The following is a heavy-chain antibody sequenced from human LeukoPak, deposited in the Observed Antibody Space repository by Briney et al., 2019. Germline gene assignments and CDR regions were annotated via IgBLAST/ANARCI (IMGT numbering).Heavy chain of an antibody. CDR1: GYTFTSYG. CDR3: ARGAASGSYRGGAFDI. D-gene: IGHD1-26*01. Sequence: ASVKVSCKASGYTFTSYGISWVRQAPGQGLEWMGWISAYNGNTNYAQKLQGRVTMTTDTPTSTAYMELRSLRSDDTAVYYCARGAASGSYRGGAFDIWGQGTMVTVSS. CDR2: ISAYNGNT. V-gene: IGHV1-18*01. J-gene: IGHJ3*02.